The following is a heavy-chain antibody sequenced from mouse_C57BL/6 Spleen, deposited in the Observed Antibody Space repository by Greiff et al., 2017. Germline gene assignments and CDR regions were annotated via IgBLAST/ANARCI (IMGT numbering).Heavy chain of an antibody. Sequence: EVQLQQSVAELVRPGASVKLSCTASGFNIKNTYMHWVKQRPEQGLEWIGRIDPANGNTKYAPKFQGKATITADTSSNTAYLPLSSLTSEATSLSYCATTLTYYGILYYALAYSFPSPSLPVSS. J-gene: IGHJ4*01. V-gene: IGHV14-3*01. D-gene: IGHD1-1*01. CDR1: GFNIKNTY. CDR3: ATTLTYYGILYYALAY. CDR2: IDPANGNT.